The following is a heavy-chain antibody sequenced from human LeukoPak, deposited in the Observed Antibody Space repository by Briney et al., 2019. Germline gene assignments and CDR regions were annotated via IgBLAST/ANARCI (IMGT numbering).Heavy chain of an antibody. CDR1: GFSIGSYW. CDR2: IKKDESEK. Sequence: GGSLRLSCVASGFSIGSYWMSWVRQAPGRGLEWVANIKKDESEKNCVDSVKGRFTFSRDNAKNSLYLQMSSLRDEDTAVYYCARESRTSGLDYWGQGTLVTVSS. D-gene: IGHD3-3*01. J-gene: IGHJ4*02. V-gene: IGHV3-7*01. CDR3: ARESRTSGLDY.